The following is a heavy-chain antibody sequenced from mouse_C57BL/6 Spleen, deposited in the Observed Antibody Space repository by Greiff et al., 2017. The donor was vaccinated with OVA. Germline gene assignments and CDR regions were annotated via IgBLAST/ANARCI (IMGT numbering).Heavy chain of an antibody. CDR1: GFSLTSYG. CDR2: IWGVGST. CDR3: ASDDGSSSFAY. J-gene: IGHJ3*01. V-gene: IGHV2-6*01. D-gene: IGHD1-1*01. Sequence: VHLVESGPGLVAPSQSLSITCTVSGFSLTSYGVDWVRQSPGKGLEWLGVIWGVGSTNYNSALKSRLSISKDNSKSQVFLKMNSLQTDDTAMYYCASDDGSSSFAYWGQGTLVTVSA.